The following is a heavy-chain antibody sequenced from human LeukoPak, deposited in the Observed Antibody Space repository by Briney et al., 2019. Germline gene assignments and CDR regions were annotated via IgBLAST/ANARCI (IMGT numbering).Heavy chain of an antibody. Sequence: EASVKVSCKASGYTFTGYYMHWVRQAPGQGLEWMGWINPNSGGTNYAQKFQGRVTMTRDTSISTAYMELSRLRSADTAVYYCARSPRITMIVVSVYYFDYWGQGTLVTVSS. CDR3: ARSPRITMIVVSVYYFDY. J-gene: IGHJ4*02. V-gene: IGHV1-2*02. D-gene: IGHD3-22*01. CDR1: GYTFTGYY. CDR2: INPNSGGT.